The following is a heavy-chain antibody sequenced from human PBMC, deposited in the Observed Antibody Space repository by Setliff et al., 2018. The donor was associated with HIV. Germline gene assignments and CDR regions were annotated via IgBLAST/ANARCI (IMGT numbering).Heavy chain of an antibody. CDR3: ARDPGYKSSWYGAFDI. CDR1: GDAFTDYY. J-gene: IGHJ3*02. V-gene: IGHV1-2*02. CDR2: INPNSGGT. D-gene: IGHD6-13*01. Sequence: ASVKVSCKASGDAFTDYYIHWGRQAPGQGLEWMGWINPNSGGTNYAQKFQGRVTMTRDTSISTAFVDLSRLRSDDTAVYYCARDPGYKSSWYGAFDIWGQGTMVTVSS.